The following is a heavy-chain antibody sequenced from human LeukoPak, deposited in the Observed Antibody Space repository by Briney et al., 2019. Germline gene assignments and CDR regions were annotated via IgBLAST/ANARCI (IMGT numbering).Heavy chain of an antibody. D-gene: IGHD4-17*01. V-gene: IGHV1-69*13. CDR2: IIPIFGTA. J-gene: IGHJ6*04. CDR3: ARHLDYGDYGDYYYYGMDV. CDR1: GGTFSSYA. Sequence: GASVKVSGKASGGTFSSYAISWVRQAPGQGLEWMGGIIPIFGTANYAQKFQGRVTITADESTSTAYMELSSLRSEDTAVYYCARHLDYGDYGDYYYYGMDVWGKGTTVTVSS.